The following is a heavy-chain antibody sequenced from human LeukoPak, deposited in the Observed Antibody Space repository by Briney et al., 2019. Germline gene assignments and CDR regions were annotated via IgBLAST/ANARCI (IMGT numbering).Heavy chain of an antibody. CDR3: ARARIWSGYYDI. Sequence: VASVKVSCKASGYTFTGYYMHWVRQAPGQGLEWMGWINPNSGGTNYAQKFQGRVTMTRDTSISTAYMELSRLRSDDTAVYYCARARIWSGYYDIWGQGTMVTVSS. CDR2: INPNSGGT. V-gene: IGHV1-2*02. CDR1: GYTFTGYY. D-gene: IGHD3-3*01. J-gene: IGHJ3*02.